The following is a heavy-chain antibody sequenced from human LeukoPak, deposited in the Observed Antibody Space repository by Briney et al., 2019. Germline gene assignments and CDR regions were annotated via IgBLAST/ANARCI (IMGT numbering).Heavy chain of an antibody. CDR2: ISSSSSYI. CDR3: ARGGRDDFWSGYYPEDYYFDY. CDR1: GFTFSSYS. J-gene: IGHJ4*02. V-gene: IGHV3-21*01. D-gene: IGHD3-3*01. Sequence: GGSLRLSCAASGFTFSSYSMNWVRQAPGKGLEWVSSISSSSSYIYYADSVKGRFTISRDNAKNSLYLQMNSLRAEDTAVYYCARGGRDDFWSGYYPEDYYFDYWGQGTLVTAS.